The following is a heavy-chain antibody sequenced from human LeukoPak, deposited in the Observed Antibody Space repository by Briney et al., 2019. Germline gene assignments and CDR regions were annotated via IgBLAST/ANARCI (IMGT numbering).Heavy chain of an antibody. Sequence: GGSLRLSCAASGFTFSSYAMSWVRQAPGKRLEWATAISGSGGSTYYADSVKGRFTISRDNSKNTLYLQMNSLRAEDTAVYYCARSPTYYYDSSGYWDYWGQGTLVTVSS. CDR2: ISGSGGST. CDR3: ARSPTYYYDSSGYWDY. V-gene: IGHV3-23*01. D-gene: IGHD3-22*01. CDR1: GFTFSSYA. J-gene: IGHJ4*02.